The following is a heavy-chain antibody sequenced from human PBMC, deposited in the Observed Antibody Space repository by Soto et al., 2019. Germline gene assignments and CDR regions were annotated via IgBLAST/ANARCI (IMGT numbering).Heavy chain of an antibody. CDR1: GFTFSSYG. D-gene: IGHD2-2*01. CDR3: AKEMGESPDCSSTSCYGWGLANWFDP. J-gene: IGHJ5*02. CDR2: ISYDGSNK. V-gene: IGHV3-30*18. Sequence: GGSLRLSCAASGFTFSSYGMHWVRQAPGKGLEWVAVISYDGSNKYYADSVKGRFTISRDNSKNTLYLQMNSLRAEDTAVYYCAKEMGESPDCSSTSCYGWGLANWFDPWGQGTLVTVSS.